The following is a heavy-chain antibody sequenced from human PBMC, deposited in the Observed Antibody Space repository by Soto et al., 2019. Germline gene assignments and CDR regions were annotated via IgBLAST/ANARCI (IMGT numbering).Heavy chain of an antibody. Sequence: ASVKVSCKASGYTFTGYYMHWVRQAPGQGLEWMGWINPNSGSTYYADSVKGRFTISRDNSKNTLYLQMNSLRAEDTAVYYCAKAQHYDSSGYAHWGQGTLVTVSS. D-gene: IGHD3-22*01. CDR3: AKAQHYDSSGYAH. V-gene: IGHV1-2*02. J-gene: IGHJ4*02. CDR2: INPNSGST. CDR1: GYTFTGYY.